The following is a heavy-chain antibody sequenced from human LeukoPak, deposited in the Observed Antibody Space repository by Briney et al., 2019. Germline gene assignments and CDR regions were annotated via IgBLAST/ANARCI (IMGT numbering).Heavy chain of an antibody. CDR3: AKGRGWEASYYYYYMDV. J-gene: IGHJ6*03. CDR2: IRYDGSNK. Sequence: GGSLRLSCAASGFTVSSNYMSWVRQAPGKGLEWVAFIRYDGSNKYYTDSVKGRFTISRDNSKNTLYLQMNSLRAEDTAVYYCAKGRGWEASYYYYYMDVWGKGTTVTISS. D-gene: IGHD1-26*01. V-gene: IGHV3-30*02. CDR1: GFTVSSNY.